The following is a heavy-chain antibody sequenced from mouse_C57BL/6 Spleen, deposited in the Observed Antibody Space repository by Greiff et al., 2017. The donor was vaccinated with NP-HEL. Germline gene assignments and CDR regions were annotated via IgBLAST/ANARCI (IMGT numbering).Heavy chain of an antibody. CDR1: GYSFTGYY. D-gene: IGHD4-1*01. CDR3: AMNWDGGY. V-gene: IGHV1-42*01. CDR2: INPSTGGT. Sequence: VQLKQSGPELVKPGASVKISCKASGYSFTGYYMNWVKQSPEKSLEWIGEINPSTGGTTYNQKFKAKATLTVDKSSSTAYMQLKSLTSEDSAVYYCAMNWDGGYWGQGTTLTVSS. J-gene: IGHJ2*01.